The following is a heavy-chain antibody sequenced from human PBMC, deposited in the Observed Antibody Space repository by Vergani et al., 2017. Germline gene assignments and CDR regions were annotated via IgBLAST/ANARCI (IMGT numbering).Heavy chain of an antibody. CDR1: GGSISSSSYY. D-gene: IGHD4-17*01. Sequence: QLQLQESGPGLVKPSETLSLTCTVSGGSISSSSYYWGWIRQPPGKGLEWIGCIFYSGSTYSNPSLKSRVTISVDTSQNQFSLKLSSVTAADTAVYYCARCRTVTPRIYYFDYWGQGTLVTVSS. V-gene: IGHV4-39*01. J-gene: IGHJ4*02. CDR2: IFYSGST. CDR3: ARCRTVTPRIYYFDY.